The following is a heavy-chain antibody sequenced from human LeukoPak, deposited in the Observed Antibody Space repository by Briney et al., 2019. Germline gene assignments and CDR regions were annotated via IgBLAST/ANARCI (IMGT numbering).Heavy chain of an antibody. CDR1: GFTFSSYA. V-gene: IGHV3-23*01. CDR3: AKREDIVVVPAAILLPPIDY. J-gene: IGHJ4*02. D-gene: IGHD2-2*01. Sequence: GGSLRLSCAASGFTFSSYAMSWVRQAPGKGLEWVSAISGSGGSTYYADSVKGRFTISRDNSKNTLYLQMNSLRAEDTAVYYCAKREDIVVVPAAILLPPIDYWGQGTLVTVSS. CDR2: ISGSGGST.